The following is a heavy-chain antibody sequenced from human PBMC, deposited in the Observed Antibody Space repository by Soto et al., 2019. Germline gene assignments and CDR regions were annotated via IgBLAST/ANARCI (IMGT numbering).Heavy chain of an antibody. Sequence: LRLSCAASGFTFSSYAMHWVRQAPGKGLEWVAVISYDGSNKYYADSVKGRFTISRDNSKNTLYLQMNSLRAEDTAVYYCARAGYGGNLNYYYYGMDVWGQGTTVTVSS. D-gene: IGHD4-17*01. V-gene: IGHV3-30-3*01. CDR3: ARAGYGGNLNYYYYGMDV. CDR2: ISYDGSNK. CDR1: GFTFSSYA. J-gene: IGHJ6*02.